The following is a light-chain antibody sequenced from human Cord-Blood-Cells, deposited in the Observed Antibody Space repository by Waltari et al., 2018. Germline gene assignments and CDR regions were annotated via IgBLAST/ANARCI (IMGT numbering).Light chain of an antibody. CDR2: WAS. V-gene: IGKV4-1*01. CDR1: QSVLYSSNNKNY. J-gene: IGKJ2*01. Sequence: DIVMTQSPDSLAVSLGERATINCKSSQSVLYSSNNKNYLAWYQEQPGQPPNLLIYWASTRESWVPDRFSGCGSGTDFTLTISSLQAEDVAVYYCQQYDSTPYTFGQGTKLVIK. CDR3: QQYDSTPYT.